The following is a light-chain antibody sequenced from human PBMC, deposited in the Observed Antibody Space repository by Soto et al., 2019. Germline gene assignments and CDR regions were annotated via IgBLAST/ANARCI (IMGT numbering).Light chain of an antibody. Sequence: EIVLTQSPGTLSLSPGEIATLYFSASQSVSSSYLAWYHQKPGQAPRLLIFGASSRATGISDRFSGSGSGTDFTLTISRLEPEDFAVYYCQQYGGSSWTFGQGTKWIS. J-gene: IGKJ1*01. V-gene: IGKV3-20*01. CDR1: QSVSSSY. CDR2: GAS. CDR3: QQYGGSSWT.